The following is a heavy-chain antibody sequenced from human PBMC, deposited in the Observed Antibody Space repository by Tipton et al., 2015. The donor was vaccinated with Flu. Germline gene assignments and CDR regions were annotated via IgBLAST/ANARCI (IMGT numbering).Heavy chain of an antibody. CDR3: ARGPHSNSPGDNWFDP. Sequence: GLVKPSQTLSLTCAISGDSVSGNSAAWIWFRQSPSRGLEWLGRTYYRSKWNNEYAVSVKSRITIIPDTSKNQFSLQLNSVTPEDTAVYYCARGPHSNSPGDNWFDPWGQGTLVTVSS. V-gene: IGHV6-1*01. J-gene: IGHJ5*02. CDR2: TYYRSKWNN. CDR1: GDSVSGNSAA. D-gene: IGHD6-6*01.